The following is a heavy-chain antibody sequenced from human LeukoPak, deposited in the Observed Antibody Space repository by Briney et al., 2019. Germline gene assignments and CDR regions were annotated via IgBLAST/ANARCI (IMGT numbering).Heavy chain of an antibody. V-gene: IGHV1-18*04. D-gene: IGHD6-19*01. Sequence: ASVKVSCKASGYTFTSYGISWVRQAPGQGLEWMGWISAYNGNTNYAQKLQGRVTMTRNTSISTAYMELSSLRSEDTAVYYCAILGEQWPRPYYYYGMDVWGQGTTVTVSS. J-gene: IGHJ6*02. CDR1: GYTFTSYG. CDR2: ISAYNGNT. CDR3: AILGEQWPRPYYYYGMDV.